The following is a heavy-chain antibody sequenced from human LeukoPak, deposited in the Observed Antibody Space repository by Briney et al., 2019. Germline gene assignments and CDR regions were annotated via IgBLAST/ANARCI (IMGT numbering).Heavy chain of an antibody. CDR3: ARDLSHPEYSSSLGVWFDP. Sequence: PGGSLRLSCAASGFTFSSYAMHWVRQAPGKGLERVAVISYDGSNKYYADSVKGRFTISRDNSKNTLYLQMNSLRAEDTAVYYCARDLSHPEYSSSLGVWFDPWGQGTLVTVSS. CDR2: ISYDGSNK. V-gene: IGHV3-30*04. D-gene: IGHD6-6*01. CDR1: GFTFSSYA. J-gene: IGHJ5*02.